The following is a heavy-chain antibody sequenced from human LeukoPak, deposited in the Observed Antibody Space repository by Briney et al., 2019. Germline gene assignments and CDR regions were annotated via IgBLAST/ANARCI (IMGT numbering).Heavy chain of an antibody. CDR3: ARDVGRSYDLDY. J-gene: IGHJ4*02. CDR1: GYNFTSYG. CDR2: TSAYNGNT. Sequence: GASVKVSCKASGYNFTSYGISWVRQAPGQGLEWMGWTSAYNGNTDYAQSLQGRVTMTIDTSTSTVYMELRSLRSDDTAVYYCARDVGRSYDLDYWGQGTLVTVSS. D-gene: IGHD3-16*01. V-gene: IGHV1-18*01.